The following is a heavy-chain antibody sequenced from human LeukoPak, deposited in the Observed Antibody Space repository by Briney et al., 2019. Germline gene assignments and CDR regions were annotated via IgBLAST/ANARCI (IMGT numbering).Heavy chain of an antibody. V-gene: IGHV3-7*01. D-gene: IGHD6-19*01. CDR1: GFTFSNYW. CDR3: ATAVASSSGWYADY. Sequence: GGSLRLSCAASGFTFSNYWMGWVRQAPGKRPEWVANMNIDGSEKYYADSVKGRFSISRDNSKNTLYLQMNSLRAEDTAVYYCATAVASSSGWYADYWGQGTLVTVSS. J-gene: IGHJ4*02. CDR2: MNIDGSEK.